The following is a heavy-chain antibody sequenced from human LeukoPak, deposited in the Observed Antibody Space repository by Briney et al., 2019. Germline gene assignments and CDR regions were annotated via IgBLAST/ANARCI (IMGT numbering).Heavy chain of an antibody. V-gene: IGHV4-34*01. CDR1: GGSFSGYY. Sequence: PSETLSLTCAVYGGSFSGYYWSWLRQPPGKGLEWIGEINHSGSTNYNPSLKSRVTISVDTSKNQFSLKLSSVTAADTAVYYCARASGFQLLYYFDYWGQGTLVTVSS. CDR3: ARASGFQLLYYFDY. CDR2: INHSGST. D-gene: IGHD2-2*01. J-gene: IGHJ4*02.